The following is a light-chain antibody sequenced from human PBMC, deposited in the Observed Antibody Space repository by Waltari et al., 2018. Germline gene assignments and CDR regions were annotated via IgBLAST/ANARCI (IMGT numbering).Light chain of an antibody. Sequence: EIVMTQSPATLSVSPGERATFSCRASQSIAGNLAWYQQKPAQAPRLLIYGASTRATGVPGRFRGSGSGTEFTLTVSSLQSEDVAIYYCQQYNDWPPITFGQGTRLEIK. CDR3: QQYNDWPPIT. J-gene: IGKJ5*01. CDR2: GAS. CDR1: QSIAGN. V-gene: IGKV3-15*01.